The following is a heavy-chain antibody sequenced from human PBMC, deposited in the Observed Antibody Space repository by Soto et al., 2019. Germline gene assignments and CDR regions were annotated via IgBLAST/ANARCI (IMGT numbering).Heavy chain of an antibody. V-gene: IGHV1-3*01. CDR3: ARAQQQLVDWYFDL. D-gene: IGHD6-13*01. Sequence: GASVKVSCKASGYTFTSYAMHWVRQAPGQRLEWMGWINAGNGNTKYSQKFQGRVTITRDTSASTAYMELSSLRSEDTAVYYCARAQQQLVDWYFDLWGRGTLVTVS. J-gene: IGHJ2*01. CDR1: GYTFTSYA. CDR2: INAGNGNT.